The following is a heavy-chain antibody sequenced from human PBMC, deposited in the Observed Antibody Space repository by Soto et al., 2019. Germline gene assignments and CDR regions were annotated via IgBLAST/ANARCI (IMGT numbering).Heavy chain of an antibody. D-gene: IGHD3-10*01. J-gene: IGHJ6*02. Sequence: ASGKVSCKASGYTFTSYGISWVRQAPGQGLEWMGWISAYNGNTNYAQKLQGRVTMTTDTSTSTAYMELRSLRSDDTAVYYCAREESTMVRGVIITLSYYYGMDVWVQGTTVTVSS. CDR1: GYTFTSYG. CDR3: AREESTMVRGVIITLSYYYGMDV. CDR2: ISAYNGNT. V-gene: IGHV1-18*04.